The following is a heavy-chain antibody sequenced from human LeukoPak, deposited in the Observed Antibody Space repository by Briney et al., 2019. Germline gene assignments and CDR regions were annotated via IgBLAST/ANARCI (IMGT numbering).Heavy chain of an antibody. J-gene: IGHJ5*02. CDR2: ISGSGGST. V-gene: IGHV3-23*01. CDR3: AKDSNLKKRYYDILTGYYFRWFDP. D-gene: IGHD3-9*01. CDR1: GFTFSSYA. Sequence: PGGSLRLSCAASGFTFSSYAMSRVRQAPGKGLEWVSAISGSGGSTYYADSVKGRFTISRDNSKNTLYLQMNSLRAEDTAVYYCAKDSNLKKRYYDILTGYYFRWFDPWGQGTLVTVSS.